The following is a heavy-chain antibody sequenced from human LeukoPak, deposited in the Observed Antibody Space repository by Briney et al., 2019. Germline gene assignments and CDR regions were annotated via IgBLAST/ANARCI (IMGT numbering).Heavy chain of an antibody. CDR2: ISGSGTTM. J-gene: IGHJ3*02. CDR3: ARDPNGDYIGAFDM. CDR1: GFTFSDFY. D-gene: IGHD4-17*01. Sequence: KPGGSLRLSCTASGFTFSDFYMAWIRQAAGKGLEWVSDISGSGTTMYYADSVKGRFTISRDNSKYTLFLQMNSLRAEDTAVYYCARDPNGDYIGAFDMWGPGTMVTVSS. V-gene: IGHV3-11*01.